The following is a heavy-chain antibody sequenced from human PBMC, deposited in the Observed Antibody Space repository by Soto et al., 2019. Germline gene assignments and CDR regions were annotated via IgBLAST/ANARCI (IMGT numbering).Heavy chain of an antibody. CDR1: GYTFTSYY. D-gene: IGHD3-3*01. CDR3: ARGDDFWSGYATDYYYGMDV. CDR2: ISPSGGST. J-gene: IGHJ6*02. V-gene: IGHV1-46*01. Sequence: ASVKVSCKASGYTFTSYYMHWVRQAPGQGLEWMGIISPSGGSTSYAQKFQGRVTMTRDTSTSTVYMELSSLRSEDTAVYYCARGDDFWSGYATDYYYGMDVWGQGTTVTVSS.